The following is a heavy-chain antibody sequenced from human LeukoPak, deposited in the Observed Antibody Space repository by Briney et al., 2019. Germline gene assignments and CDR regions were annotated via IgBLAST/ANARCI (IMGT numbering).Heavy chain of an antibody. CDR2: INQDAGTT. J-gene: IGHJ3*02. CDR3: ARDPGRSSSDI. Sequence: GGSLRLSCVASGFSFTSYWMSWVRQAPGKGLEFVANINQDAGTTNYVDSVKGRFTISRDNAENSLYLQMSSLRAEDTALYYCARDPGRSSSDIWGQGIMVTVSS. CDR1: GFSFTSYW. V-gene: IGHV3-7*01.